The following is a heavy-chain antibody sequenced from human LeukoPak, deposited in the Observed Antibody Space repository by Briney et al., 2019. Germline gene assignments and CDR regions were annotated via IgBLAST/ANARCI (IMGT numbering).Heavy chain of an antibody. J-gene: IGHJ4*02. CDR3: ARVCSSGYFWDSPPRGYYFDY. V-gene: IGHV1-2*02. D-gene: IGHD3-22*01. CDR2: INPNSGGT. CDR1: GYTFTGYY. Sequence: GASVKVSCKASGYTFTGYYMHWVRQAPGQGLEWMGWINPNSGGTNYAQKFQGRVTMTRDTSISTAYMELSRLRSDDTAVYYCARVCSSGYFWDSPPRGYYFDYWGEGTLVSVSS.